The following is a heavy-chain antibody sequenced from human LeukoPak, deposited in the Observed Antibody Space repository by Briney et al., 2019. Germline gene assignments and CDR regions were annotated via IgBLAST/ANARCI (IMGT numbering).Heavy chain of an antibody. J-gene: IGHJ3*02. D-gene: IGHD6-19*01. CDR1: GFTFSSYA. V-gene: IGHV3-23*01. CDR3: AKGVGQWLVKLAFDI. CDR2: ISGSGGST. Sequence: PGGSLRLSCAASGFTFSSYAMSWVRQAPGKGLEWVSAISGSGGSTYYADSVKGRFTISRDNSKNTLYLQMNSPRAEDTAVYYCAKGVGQWLVKLAFDIWGQGTMVTVSS.